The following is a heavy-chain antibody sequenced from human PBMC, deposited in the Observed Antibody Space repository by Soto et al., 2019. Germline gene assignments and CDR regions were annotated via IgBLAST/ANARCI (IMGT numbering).Heavy chain of an antibody. V-gene: IGHV3-30-3*01. CDR2: ISHDGTKK. CDR3: ARDFYTSDGGG. Sequence: QVQLVESGGGVVQPGRSRRLSCAATGFTFNYFAMHWVRQAPGKGLEWVAVISHDGTKKFYADSVKGRFTISRDNSKNTLYLQMNSLRAEDTAVYYCARDFYTSDGGGWGQGTLVTVSS. D-gene: IGHD6-25*01. CDR1: GFTFNYFA. J-gene: IGHJ4*02.